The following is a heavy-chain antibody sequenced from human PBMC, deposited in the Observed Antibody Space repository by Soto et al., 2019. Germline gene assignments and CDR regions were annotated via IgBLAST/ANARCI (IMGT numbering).Heavy chain of an antibody. D-gene: IGHD5-12*01. CDR1: GFTFSSYS. J-gene: IGHJ3*02. Sequence: EVQLVESGGGLVKPGGSLRLSCAASGFTFSSYSMNWVLQAPGKGLEWVSSISSSSSYIYYADSVKGRFTISRDNAKNSMYLQMNNLRAEDTAVYYCARVMATITPDAFDIWGQGTMVTVSS. CDR3: ARVMATITPDAFDI. CDR2: ISSSSSYI. V-gene: IGHV3-21*01.